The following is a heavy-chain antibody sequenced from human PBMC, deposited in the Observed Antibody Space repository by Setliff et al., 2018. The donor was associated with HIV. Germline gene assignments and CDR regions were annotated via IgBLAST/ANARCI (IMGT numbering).Heavy chain of an antibody. V-gene: IGHV4-4*08. CDR3: ARAANYWGLLSWFDP. J-gene: IGHJ5*02. D-gene: IGHD7-27*01. CDR1: GDSTSTYY. CDR2: IYTTQTT. Sequence: PSETLSLTCTVSGDSTSTYYWNWIRQSPGKGLEWIGYIYTTQTTKYNPSLKSRVTISVDTSKNQFSLKLRSVTAADTAVYYCARAANYWGLLSWFDPWGQGTLVTVSS.